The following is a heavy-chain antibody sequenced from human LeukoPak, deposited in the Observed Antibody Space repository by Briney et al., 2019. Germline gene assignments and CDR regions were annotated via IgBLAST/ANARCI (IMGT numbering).Heavy chain of an antibody. CDR1: GFTFSTNY. J-gene: IGHJ4*02. D-gene: IGHD3-22*01. V-gene: IGHV3-53*01. CDR2: IYSGGSP. Sequence: GGSLRLSCAAPGFTFSTNYMSWVRQAPGKGLEWVSVIYSGGSPYYADSVKGRFTISRDNSKNTLYLQMNSLRAEDTAVYYCARDLNYYDSSGYGHWGQGTLVTVSS. CDR3: ARDLNYYDSSGYGH.